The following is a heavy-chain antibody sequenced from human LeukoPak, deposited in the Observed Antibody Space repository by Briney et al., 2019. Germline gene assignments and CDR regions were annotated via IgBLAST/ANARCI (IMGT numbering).Heavy chain of an antibody. CDR2: FDPEDGET. D-gene: IGHD1-26*01. J-gene: IGHJ3*02. CDR1: GYTFTGYY. CDR3: ATPSGSSSLDAFDI. V-gene: IGHV1-24*01. Sequence: ASVKVSCKASGYTFTGYYMHWVRQAPGKGLEWMGGFDPEDGETIYAQKFQGRVTMTEDTSTDTAYMELSSLRSEDTAVYYCATPSGSSSLDAFDIWGQGTMVTVPS.